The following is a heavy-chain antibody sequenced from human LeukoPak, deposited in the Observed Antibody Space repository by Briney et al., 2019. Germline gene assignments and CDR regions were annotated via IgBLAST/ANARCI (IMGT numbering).Heavy chain of an antibody. CDR2: ISSSSSYI. CDR1: GFTLSDYS. CDR3: AKLAKYFYGAETFYFFEH. J-gene: IGHJ4*02. D-gene: IGHD3-10*01. Sequence: PGGSLRLSCAASGFTLSDYSMNWVRQAPGKGLEWVSSISSSSSYIFYADSVRGRFSISRDNAKNSLYLQMNSPRVEDTAVYYCAKLAKYFYGAETFYFFEHWGQGTPVTASS. V-gene: IGHV3-21*01.